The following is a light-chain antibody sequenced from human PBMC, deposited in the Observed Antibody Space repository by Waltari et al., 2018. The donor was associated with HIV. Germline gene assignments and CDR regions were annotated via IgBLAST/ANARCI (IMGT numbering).Light chain of an antibody. J-gene: IGLJ3*02. V-gene: IGLV2-14*01. CDR2: EVS. CDR1: SGDFGSFNY. Sequence: QSALTQPASVSGSPGQSIPISCTGTSGDFGSFNYVSWYQHNPGKAPKFMIYEVSKRPSGVSNRFSGSKSGNTASLIISGLQAEDEGDYYCSSYTSSNTVVFGGGTKLTVL. CDR3: SSYTSSNTVV.